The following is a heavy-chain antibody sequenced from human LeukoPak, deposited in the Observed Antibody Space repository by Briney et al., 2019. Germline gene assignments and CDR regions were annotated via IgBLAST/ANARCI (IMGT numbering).Heavy chain of an antibody. J-gene: IGHJ3*02. CDR1: GGSISSYY. Sequence: SETLSLTCTVSGGSISSYYWSWIRQPAGKGLEWIGRIYTSGSTNYNPSLKSRVTMSVDTSKNQFSLKLSSVTAADTAVYYCARGGPWFLEWLSPHAFDIWGQGTMVTVSS. V-gene: IGHV4-4*07. CDR2: IYTSGST. CDR3: ARGGPWFLEWLSPHAFDI. D-gene: IGHD3-3*01.